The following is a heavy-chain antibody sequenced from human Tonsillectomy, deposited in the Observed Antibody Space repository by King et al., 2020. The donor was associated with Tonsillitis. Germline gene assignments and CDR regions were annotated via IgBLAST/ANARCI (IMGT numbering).Heavy chain of an antibody. Sequence: VQLQESGPGLVKPSQTLSLTCSVSGGSVSGDDYYWSWIRQPPGKGLEWIGYIYNSGSTNYNPSLKSRVTISVDTSKNQFSLNLSSVTAADTAVYYCALGYSDYDTPFDYWGQGTLVTVSS. CDR2: IYNSGST. CDR1: GGSVSGDDYY. J-gene: IGHJ4*02. V-gene: IGHV4-30-4*01. D-gene: IGHD5-12*01. CDR3: ALGYSDYDTPFDY.